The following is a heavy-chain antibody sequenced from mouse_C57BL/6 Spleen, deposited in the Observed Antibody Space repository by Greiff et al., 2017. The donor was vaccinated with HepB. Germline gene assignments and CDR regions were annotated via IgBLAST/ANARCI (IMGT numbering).Heavy chain of an antibody. CDR1: GYSITSGYY. CDR3: AKEGNDLLCYRSYFDY. D-gene: IGHD2-1*01. CDR2: ISYDGSN. V-gene: IGHV3-6*01. Sequence: VQLQQSGPGLVKPSQSLSLTCSVTGYSITSGYYWNWIRQFPGNKLEWMGYISYDGSNNYNPSLKNRISITRDTSKNQFFLKLNSVTTEDTATYYCAKEGNDLLCYRSYFDYWGQGTTLTVSS. J-gene: IGHJ2*01.